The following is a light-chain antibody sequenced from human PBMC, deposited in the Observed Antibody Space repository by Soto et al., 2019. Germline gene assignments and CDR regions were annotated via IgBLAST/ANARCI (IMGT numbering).Light chain of an antibody. CDR2: DAS. CDR3: QQYNSYSPWT. Sequence: IHMTHSPSTLSASVGDRVTITFRSSQSVNKWLAWFQQKPGKVPKLLIFDASTLQTGVPSRFGGGGSGTEFTLTISGLQPDDFATYYCQQYNSYSPWTFGPGTKVDIK. V-gene: IGKV1-5*01. CDR1: QSVNKW. J-gene: IGKJ1*01.